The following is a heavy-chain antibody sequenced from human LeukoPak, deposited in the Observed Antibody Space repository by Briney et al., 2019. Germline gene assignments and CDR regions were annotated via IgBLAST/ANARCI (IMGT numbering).Heavy chain of an antibody. CDR1: GFTFSSYA. V-gene: IGHV3-23*01. J-gene: IGHJ4*02. D-gene: IGHD6-19*01. CDR3: AKDRWIAVAGTVTDY. CDR2: ISGSGGST. Sequence: GGSLRLSCAASGFTFSSYAMSWVRQAPGKGLEWVSAISGSGGSTYYADSVKGRFTISRDNSKNTLYLQMNSLRAEDTAVYYCAKDRWIAVAGTVTDYWGQGTLVTVSS.